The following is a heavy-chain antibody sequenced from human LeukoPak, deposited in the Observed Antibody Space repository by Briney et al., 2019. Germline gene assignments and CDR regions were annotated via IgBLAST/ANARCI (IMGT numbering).Heavy chain of an antibody. Sequence: VASVKVSCKASGYTFTSYGISWVRQAPGQGLEWMGWISAYNGNTNYAQKLQGRVTMTTDTSTSTAYMELRSLRSDDTAVYYCARVATIFGVVTSYYYYGMDVWGQGTTVTVSS. CDR3: ARVATIFGVVTSYYYYGMDV. CDR2: ISAYNGNT. J-gene: IGHJ6*02. D-gene: IGHD3-3*01. CDR1: GYTFTSYG. V-gene: IGHV1-18*01.